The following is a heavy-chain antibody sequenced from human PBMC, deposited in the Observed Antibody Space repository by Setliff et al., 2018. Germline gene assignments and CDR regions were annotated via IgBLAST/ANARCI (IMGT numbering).Heavy chain of an antibody. D-gene: IGHD3-16*01. CDR1: EFTFNKYW. Sequence: GSLRLSCAASEFTFNKYWMTWVRQAPGKGLEWIGYVDHSGSTNFSPSLKSRGTISVDTSKTQVSLTLTSVTAADTAVYYFARDYQGGWFDPWGPGTLVTVSS. CDR2: VDHSGST. V-gene: IGHV4-59*01. J-gene: IGHJ5*02. CDR3: ARDYQGGWFDP.